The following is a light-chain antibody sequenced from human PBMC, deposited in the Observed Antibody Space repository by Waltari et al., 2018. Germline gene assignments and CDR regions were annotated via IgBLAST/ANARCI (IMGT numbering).Light chain of an antibody. J-gene: IGKJ2*02. Sequence: CRASKSISSGYLAWYQQRPGQPPRLLIYGASNRATGIPDRFSGSGSGTVFTLTITGMEPEDFAMYYCQQYGSSPCTFGLGTKLEI. V-gene: IGKV3-20*01. CDR1: KSISSGY. CDR3: QQYGSSPCT. CDR2: GAS.